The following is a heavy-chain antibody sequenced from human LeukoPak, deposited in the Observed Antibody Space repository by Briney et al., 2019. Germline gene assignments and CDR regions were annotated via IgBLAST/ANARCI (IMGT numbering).Heavy chain of an antibody. Sequence: GGSLKLSCAASGLTFSSYWMRWARQAPGKGLEWVANIKRDGSEKYYVDSVKGRFTISRDNAKNSLYLQMNSLRAEDTAVYYCARDLLRYFDWLLEGDYFDYWGQGTLVTVSS. V-gene: IGHV3-7*01. CDR2: IKRDGSEK. CDR1: GLTFSSYW. D-gene: IGHD3-9*01. CDR3: ARDLLRYFDWLLEGDYFDY. J-gene: IGHJ4*02.